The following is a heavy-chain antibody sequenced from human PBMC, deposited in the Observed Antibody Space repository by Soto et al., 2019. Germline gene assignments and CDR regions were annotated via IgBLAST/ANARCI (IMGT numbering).Heavy chain of an antibody. Sequence: QVQLVQSGAEVKKPRSSVKVSCKASGGTFSSYTISWVRQAPGQGLEWMGRIIPILGIANYAQKFQGRVTITADKSTSTAYMDLSSLRSDDTAVYYCARGYCSSTSCYDDSYYMDVWGKGTTVTVSS. CDR3: ARGYCSSTSCYDDSYYMDV. CDR1: GGTFSSYT. V-gene: IGHV1-69*02. CDR2: IIPILGIA. D-gene: IGHD2-2*01. J-gene: IGHJ6*03.